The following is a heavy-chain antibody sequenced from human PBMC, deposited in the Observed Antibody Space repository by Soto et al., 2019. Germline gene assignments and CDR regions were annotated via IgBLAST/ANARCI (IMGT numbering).Heavy chain of an antibody. V-gene: IGHV4-30-2*01. D-gene: IGHD1-26*01. CDR1: GGSISSGGYS. Sequence: QLQLQESGSGLVKPSQTLSLTCAVSGGSISSGGYSWIWLRQPPGKGLEWIGYIYHSGSTYYNPSLKRRVTISIDRSKNQFSLKLSSVTAADTAVYYCAAGGGPPRYYWGQGTLVTVSS. J-gene: IGHJ4*02. CDR3: AAGGGPPRYY. CDR2: IYHSGST.